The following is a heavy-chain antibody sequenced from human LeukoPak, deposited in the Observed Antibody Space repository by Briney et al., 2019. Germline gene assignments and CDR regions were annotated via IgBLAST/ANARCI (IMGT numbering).Heavy chain of an antibody. CDR2: ISGSGGST. Sequence: GGSLRLSCAASGFTFSSYAMSWVRQAPGKGLEWASAISGSGGSTYYADSVKGRFTISRDNSKNTLYLQMNSLRAEDTAVYYCAKVYSSGWFGPDYWGQGTLVTVSS. CDR1: GFTFSSYA. D-gene: IGHD6-19*01. V-gene: IGHV3-23*01. J-gene: IGHJ4*02. CDR3: AKVYSSGWFGPDY.